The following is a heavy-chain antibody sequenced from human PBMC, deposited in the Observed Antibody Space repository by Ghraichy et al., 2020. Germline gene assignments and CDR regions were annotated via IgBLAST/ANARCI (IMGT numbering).Heavy chain of an antibody. V-gene: IGHV4-4*07. CDR1: GDSISRYY. Sequence: SETLTLTCTVSGDSISRYYWTWIRQPAGKGLEWIGRIYNSGSTTSNPSLKSRVTMSVDTSKNQFSLKLSSVTAADTAVYYCARDPNYYYGMDVWGQGTTVTVSS. CDR2: IYNSGST. CDR3: ARDPNYYYGMDV. D-gene: IGHD2-8*01. J-gene: IGHJ6*02.